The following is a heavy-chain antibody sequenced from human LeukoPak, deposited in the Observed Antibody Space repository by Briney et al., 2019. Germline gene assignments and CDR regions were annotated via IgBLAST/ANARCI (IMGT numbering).Heavy chain of an antibody. V-gene: IGHV1-24*01. CDR1: GYTLTEFS. D-gene: IGHD2-21*01. CDR3: TTHIAHRSHFAY. Sequence: ASVKVSCKVSGYTLTEFSMHWVRQAPGKGLEWMGGFDPEDAETIYAQKFQGRVTMTEDTSTDTAYMELSSLRSEDTAVYYCTTHIAHRSHFAYWGRGTLVTVSS. J-gene: IGHJ4*02. CDR2: FDPEDAET.